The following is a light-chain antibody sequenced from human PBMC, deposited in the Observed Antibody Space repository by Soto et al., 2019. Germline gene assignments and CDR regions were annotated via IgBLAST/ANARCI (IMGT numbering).Light chain of an antibody. CDR1: QSISSW. J-gene: IGKJ1*01. CDR3: QQYNSYWT. Sequence: IQMTQSPSTLSASVGDRGTITCRASQSISSWLAWYQQKPGKAPKLLIYKASSLESGVPSRFSGSGSGTEFTLTISSLQPDDFATYYCQQYNSYWTFGQGTKVEIK. CDR2: KAS. V-gene: IGKV1-5*03.